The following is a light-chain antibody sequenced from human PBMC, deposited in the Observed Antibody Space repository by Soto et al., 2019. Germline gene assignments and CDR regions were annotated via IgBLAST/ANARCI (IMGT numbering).Light chain of an antibody. CDR3: QQSYSALYT. CDR1: QSISGY. CDR2: AAS. J-gene: IGKJ2*01. Sequence: DIQMTQSPSSLSASVGDRVSITCRASQSISGYVNWYQQKPGTAPKLLICAASNLQSGVSSRFSGSGSGTDFSLTISSLQPEDFGTYYCQQSYSALYTFGQGTNLE. V-gene: IGKV1-39*01.